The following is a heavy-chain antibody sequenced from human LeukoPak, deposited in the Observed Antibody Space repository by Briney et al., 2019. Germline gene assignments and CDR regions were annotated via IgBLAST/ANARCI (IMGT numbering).Heavy chain of an antibody. D-gene: IGHD6-13*01. CDR2: FYYSGST. J-gene: IGHJ4*02. V-gene: IGHV4-39*07. CDR1: GGSISSSSYY. Sequence: PSETLSLTCTVSGGSISSSSYYWGWIRQPPGKGLEWIGNFYYSGSTNYNPSLKSRVTMSVDTSKNQFSLKLSSVTAADTAVYYCARDNEERRIAAAGVFDYWGQGTLVTVSS. CDR3: ARDNEERRIAAAGVFDY.